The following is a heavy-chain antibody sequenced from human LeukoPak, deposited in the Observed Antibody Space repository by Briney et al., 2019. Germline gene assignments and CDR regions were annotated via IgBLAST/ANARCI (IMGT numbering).Heavy chain of an antibody. CDR1: GFTFSSYA. Sequence: GGSLRPSCAASGFTFSSYAMSWVRQVPGKGLEAPGKGLEWVSTITASGYATYYPDSVRGRFTISRDNSKSTLHLQMDSLRAEDSALYYCAKWPEGATPKFHHWGQGTLVTVSS. CDR2: ITASGYAT. D-gene: IGHD1-26*01. J-gene: IGHJ4*02. CDR3: AKWPEGATPKFHH. V-gene: IGHV3-23*01.